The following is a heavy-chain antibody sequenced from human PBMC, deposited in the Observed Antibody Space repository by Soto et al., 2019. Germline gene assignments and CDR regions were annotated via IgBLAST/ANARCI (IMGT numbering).Heavy chain of an antibody. CDR3: ARGGGGGYSDSLRFDY. J-gene: IGHJ4*02. Sequence: EVQLVETGGGLIQPGGSLRLSCAASGFTVSSNYMSWVRQAPGKGLEWVSVIYSGGTTYYADSVKGRFTISRDYSKTTLYRQMNSLRGEDTAVYYWARGGGGGYSDSLRFDYWGQGTLVTVSS. CDR2: IYSGGTT. V-gene: IGHV3-53*02. D-gene: IGHD3-16*01. CDR1: GFTVSSNY.